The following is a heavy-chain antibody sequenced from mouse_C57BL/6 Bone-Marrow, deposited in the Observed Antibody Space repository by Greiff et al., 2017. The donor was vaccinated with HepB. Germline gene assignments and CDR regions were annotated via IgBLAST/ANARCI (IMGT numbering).Heavy chain of an antibody. J-gene: IGHJ1*03. D-gene: IGHD1-1*01. V-gene: IGHV5-17*01. CDR2: ISSGSSTI. Sequence: EVKVEESGGGLVKPGGSLKLSCAASGFTFSDYGMHWVRQAPEKGLEWVAYISSGSSTIYYADTVKGRFTISRDNAKNTLFLQMTSLRSEDTAMYYCARSPLLRYRYFDVWGTGTTVPVSS. CDR1: GFTFSDYG. CDR3: ARSPLLRYRYFDV.